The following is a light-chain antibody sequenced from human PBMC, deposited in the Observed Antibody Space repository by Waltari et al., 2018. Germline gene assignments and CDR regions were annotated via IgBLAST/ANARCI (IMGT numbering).Light chain of an antibody. J-gene: IGLJ1*01. CDR3: SSYTSSSSYV. CDR2: DVT. Sequence: QSALTQPASVSGSPGRSITISCTGTSSDVGGYNFVPWYQQHPGKAPKLMIYDVTNRPSGVSNRFSGSKSGNTASLTISGLQAEDEADYYCSSYTSSSSYVFGIGTKVTVL. CDR1: SSDVGGYNF. V-gene: IGLV2-14*03.